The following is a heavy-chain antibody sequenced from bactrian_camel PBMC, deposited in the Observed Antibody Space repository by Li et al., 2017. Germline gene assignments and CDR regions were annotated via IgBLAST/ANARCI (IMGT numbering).Heavy chain of an antibody. J-gene: IGHJ4*01. CDR1: AHTVT. CDR2: IETDGTT. CDR3: AADEGYGDYEGSLLPRHVLSPYEYKY. D-gene: IGHD4*01. Sequence: HVQLVESGGGSVQAGGSLRLSCTASAHTVTMAWFRQTPGQEREGVAVIETDGTTTYAESVKGRFTISKDNSKNTLVLQMTNLEPEDSGMYSCAADEGYGDYEGSLLPRHVLSPYEYKYWGLGTQVTVS. V-gene: IGHV3S53*01.